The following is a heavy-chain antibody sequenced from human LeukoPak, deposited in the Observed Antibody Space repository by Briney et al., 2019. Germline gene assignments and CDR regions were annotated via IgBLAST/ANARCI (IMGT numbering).Heavy chain of an antibody. D-gene: IGHD5-12*01. V-gene: IGHV3-64*02. CDR2: ISSSGDNT. Sequence: GGSLRLSCAASGFIFRNYAMHWVRQAPGKGLEYVSAISSSGDNTYYGDSVKGRFTISRDNSKNTLSLQMSSLRVQDTAVYYCVREERGLAIDYWGQGTLVTVSS. CDR1: GFIFRNYA. CDR3: VREERGLAIDY. J-gene: IGHJ4*02.